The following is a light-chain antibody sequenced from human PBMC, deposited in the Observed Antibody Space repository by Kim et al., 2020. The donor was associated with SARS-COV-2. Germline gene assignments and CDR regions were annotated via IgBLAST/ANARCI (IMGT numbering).Light chain of an antibody. V-gene: IGKV3-15*01. J-gene: IGKJ1*01. CDR1: QSVTSN. Sequence: EIVMTQSPATLSLSPGERATLSCRASQSVTSNLAWYQQKPGQAPRLLIYGASTRATGIPARFSGSGSGTEFTLTISSLQSEDFAVYYCQQYKNWPWTFGRGTKVEIK. CDR3: QQYKNWPWT. CDR2: GAS.